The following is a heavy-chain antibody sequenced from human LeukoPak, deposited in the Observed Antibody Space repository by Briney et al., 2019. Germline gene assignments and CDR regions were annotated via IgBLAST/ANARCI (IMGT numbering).Heavy chain of an antibody. CDR1: GGSISSGGYY. CDR2: IYYSGST. CDR3: ARGEAATNFDY. D-gene: IGHD1-26*01. Sequence: SQTLSLTCTVSGGSISSGGYYWSWLRQHPGKGLEWIGYIYYSGSTNYNPSLKSRVTISVDTSKNQFSLKLSSVTAADTAVYYCARGEAATNFDYWGQGTLVTVSS. J-gene: IGHJ4*02. V-gene: IGHV4-31*03.